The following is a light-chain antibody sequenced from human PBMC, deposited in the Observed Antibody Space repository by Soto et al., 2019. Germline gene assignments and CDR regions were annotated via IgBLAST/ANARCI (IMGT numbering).Light chain of an antibody. CDR1: SSDVGGYNY. CDR2: EVS. Sequence: QSALTQPPSASGSPGQSVTISCTETSSDVGGYNYVSWYQQHPGKAPKLMIYEVSERPSGVPDRFSGSKSSNTASLTVSGLQAEDEADYYCSSYAGSNNFVFGTGTKVTVL. J-gene: IGLJ1*01. V-gene: IGLV2-8*01. CDR3: SSYAGSNNFV.